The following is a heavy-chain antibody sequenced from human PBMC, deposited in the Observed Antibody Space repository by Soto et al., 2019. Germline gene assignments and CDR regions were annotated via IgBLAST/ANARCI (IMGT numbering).Heavy chain of an antibody. D-gene: IGHD3-3*01. CDR3: ARTNGARFLEYLKRYYYYYMDV. J-gene: IGHJ6*03. V-gene: IGHV4-34*01. CDR2: INHSGST. CDR1: GGSFSGYY. Sequence: PSETLSLTCAVYGGSFSGYYWSWIRQPPGKGLEWIGEINHSGSTNYNPSLKSRVTISVDTSKNQFSLKLSSVTAADTAVYYCARTNGARFLEYLKRYYYYYMDVWGKGTTVTVSS.